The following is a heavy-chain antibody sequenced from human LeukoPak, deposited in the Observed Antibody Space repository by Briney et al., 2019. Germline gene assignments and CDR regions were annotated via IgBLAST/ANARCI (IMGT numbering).Heavy chain of an antibody. J-gene: IGHJ4*02. Sequence: ASVKVSCKASGYTFINYDINWVRQAPGEGLEWMGWMNPRSGEAGYAQRFQGRATMTRNIAISTAYLELSSLRSEDTAMYYCTRLFDNCWGQGTLVTVSS. CDR1: GYTFINYD. CDR3: TRLFDNC. D-gene: IGHD3-3*01. V-gene: IGHV1-8*02. CDR2: MNPRSGEA.